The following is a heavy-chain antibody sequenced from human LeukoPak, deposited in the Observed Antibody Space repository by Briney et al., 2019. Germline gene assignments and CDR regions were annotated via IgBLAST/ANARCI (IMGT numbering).Heavy chain of an antibody. CDR3: ARGAKGDSSGYPDY. D-gene: IGHD3-22*01. J-gene: IGHJ4*02. CDR1: TGSSSSGDYY. CDR2: IYYSGST. V-gene: IGHV4-31*03. Sequence: SQTLSLTGTVSTGSSSSGDYYWSWIRQHPGKGLEWIGYIYYSGSTYYNPSLKSRVTISVDTSKNQFSLKLSSVTAADTAVYYCARGAKGDSSGYPDYWGQGTLVTVSS.